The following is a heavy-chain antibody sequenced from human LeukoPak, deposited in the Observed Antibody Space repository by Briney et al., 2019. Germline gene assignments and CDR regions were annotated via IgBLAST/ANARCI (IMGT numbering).Heavy chain of an antibody. Sequence: PSQTLSLTCTVSGGSISSGDYYWSWIRQPPGKGLEWIGYIYYSGSTYYNPSLKSRVTISVDTSKNQFSPKLSSVTAADTAVYYCARLPYGATVPTYFDYWGQGTLVTVSS. CDR3: ARLPYGATVPTYFDY. J-gene: IGHJ4*02. CDR1: GGSISSGDYY. V-gene: IGHV4-30-4*01. D-gene: IGHD1-26*01. CDR2: IYYSGST.